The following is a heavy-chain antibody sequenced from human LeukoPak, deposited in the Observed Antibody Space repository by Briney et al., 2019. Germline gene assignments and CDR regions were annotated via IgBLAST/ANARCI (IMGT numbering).Heavy chain of an antibody. Sequence: GGSLRLSCAASGFTFSSYGMHWVRQAPGKGLEWVAFIRYDGSNKYYADSVKGRFTISRDNSKNTPYLQMNSLRAEDTAVYYCAKDFDIVVVPAAVDYWGQGTLVTVSS. CDR3: AKDFDIVVVPAAVDY. V-gene: IGHV3-30*02. J-gene: IGHJ4*02. CDR2: IRYDGSNK. CDR1: GFTFSSYG. D-gene: IGHD2-2*01.